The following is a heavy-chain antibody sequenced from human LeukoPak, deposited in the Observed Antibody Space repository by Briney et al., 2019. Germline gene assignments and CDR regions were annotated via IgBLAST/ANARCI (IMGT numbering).Heavy chain of an antibody. CDR3: ARGGVYGDYETRFDY. Sequence: SVKVSCKASGGTFSSYAISWVRQARGQGLEWMGRIIPIFGTANYAQKFQGRVTITTDESTSTAYMELSSLRSEDTAVYYCARGGVYGDYETRFDYWGQGTLVTVSS. J-gene: IGHJ4*02. V-gene: IGHV1-69*05. D-gene: IGHD4-17*01. CDR2: IIPIFGTA. CDR1: GGTFSSYA.